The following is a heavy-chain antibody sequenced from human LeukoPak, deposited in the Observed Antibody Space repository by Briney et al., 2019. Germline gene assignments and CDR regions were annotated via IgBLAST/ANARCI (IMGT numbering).Heavy chain of an antibody. D-gene: IGHD2-2*02. CDR2: IYHSGST. J-gene: IGHJ4*02. CDR3: ARQIFGYCSSTSCYTAPYYFDY. V-gene: IGHV4-38-2*02. CDR1: GYSISSGYY. Sequence: PSETLSLTCTVSGYSISSGYYWGWIRQPPGKGLEWIGSIYHSGSTYYNPSLKSRVTISVDTSKNQFSLKLSSVTAADTAVYYCARQIFGYCSSTSCYTAPYYFDYWGQGTLVTVSS.